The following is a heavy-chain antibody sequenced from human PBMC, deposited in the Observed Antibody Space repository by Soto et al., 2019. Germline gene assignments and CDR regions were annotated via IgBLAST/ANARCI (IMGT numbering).Heavy chain of an antibody. CDR2: IYFSGTT. Sequence: QLQLQESGPGLVKPSETLSLTCTVSGGSISGSSYYWAWIRQPPGKGLEWIGSIYFSGTTYYNPSLKIRVTISADTSKSQFSLRLSSVTAADTALYYCARGGKRVSMIRGFDYWGQGTLVTASS. CDR3: ARGGKRVSMIRGFDY. CDR1: GGSISGSSYY. J-gene: IGHJ4*02. D-gene: IGHD3-10*01. V-gene: IGHV4-39*01.